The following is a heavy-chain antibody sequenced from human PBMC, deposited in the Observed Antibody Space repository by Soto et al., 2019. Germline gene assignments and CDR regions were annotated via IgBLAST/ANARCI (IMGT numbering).Heavy chain of an antibody. CDR1: GGSISRYY. CDR2: IYYSGST. CDR3: ARVDMATIPGKWFDP. J-gene: IGHJ5*02. V-gene: IGHV4-59*01. Sequence: SETLSLTXTVSGGSISRYYWSWIRQPPGKGLEWIGYIYYSGSTNYSPSLRSRVTISVDTSKNQFSLKLSSVTAADTAFYFCARVDMATIPGKWFDPWGQGTLVTVSS. D-gene: IGHD5-12*01.